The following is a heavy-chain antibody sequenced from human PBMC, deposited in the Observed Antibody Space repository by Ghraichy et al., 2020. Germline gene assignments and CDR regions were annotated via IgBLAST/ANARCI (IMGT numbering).Heavy chain of an antibody. CDR1: GGSISSYY. D-gene: IGHD5-12*01. Sequence: GSLRLSCTVSGGSISSYYWSWIRQPPGKGLEWIGYIYYSGSTNYNPSLKSRVTISVDTSKNQFSLKLSSVTAADTAVYYCARSVGGYAPGGGAFDIWGQGTMVTVSS. V-gene: IGHV4-59*01. CDR2: IYYSGST. J-gene: IGHJ3*02. CDR3: ARSVGGYAPGGGAFDI.